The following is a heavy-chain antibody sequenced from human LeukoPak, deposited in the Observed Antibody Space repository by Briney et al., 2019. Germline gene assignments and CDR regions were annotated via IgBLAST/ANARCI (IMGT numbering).Heavy chain of an antibody. CDR3: AGARYGVATIGPRYYFDY. CDR2: IIPIFGTA. J-gene: IGHJ4*02. Sequence: ASVKVSCKASGGTFSSYAISWVRQAPGQGLEWMGGIIPIFGTANYAQKFQGRVTITADESTSTAYMELSSLRSEDTAVYYCAGARYGVATIGPRYYFDYWGQGTLVTVSS. CDR1: GGTFSSYA. D-gene: IGHD2-21*02. V-gene: IGHV1-69*13.